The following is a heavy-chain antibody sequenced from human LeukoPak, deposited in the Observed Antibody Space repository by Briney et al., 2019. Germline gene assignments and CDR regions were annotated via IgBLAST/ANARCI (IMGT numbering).Heavy chain of an antibody. Sequence: ASVKVSCKASGYTFTSYAMHWVRQAPGQRLEWMGWINAGNGNTKYSQKFQGRVTITRDTSASTAYMELSSLRSEDTAVYYCARGVIRGCSGSSCYYSQIDCWGQGTLVTVSS. CDR3: ARGVIRGCSGSSCYYSQIDC. J-gene: IGHJ4*02. D-gene: IGHD2-15*01. CDR1: GYTFTSYA. CDR2: INAGNGNT. V-gene: IGHV1-3*01.